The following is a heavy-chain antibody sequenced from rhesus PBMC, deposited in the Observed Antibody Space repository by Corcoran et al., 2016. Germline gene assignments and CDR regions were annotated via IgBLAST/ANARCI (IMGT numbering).Heavy chain of an antibody. CDR1: GGSISSGYYY. CDR2: LTYSRTT. V-gene: IGHV4-122*02. Sequence: QVQLQESGQGLVKPSETLSLTCAVSGGSISSGYYYWSWISEHPGKGREWIGYLTYSRTTPSNPALKSPVSISRDTSTNQFSLTLSSVPAADTAVYYCAHLGHIRLDYWGQGVLVTVSS. CDR3: AHLGHIRLDY. D-gene: IGHD1-38*01. J-gene: IGHJ4*01.